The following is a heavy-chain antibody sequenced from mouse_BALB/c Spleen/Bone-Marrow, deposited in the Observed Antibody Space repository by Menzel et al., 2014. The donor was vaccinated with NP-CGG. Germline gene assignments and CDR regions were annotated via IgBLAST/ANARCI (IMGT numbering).Heavy chain of an antibody. Sequence: EVQVVESGGGLVQPGGSLKLSCAASGFDFSSYWMSWVRQAPGKGLEWIGEINPDSNTINYKPSLKDKFIISRDNAKNTLYLQMSKVRSEDTALYYGARLGYYGSFAYWGQGTLVTVSA. CDR3: ARLGYYGSFAY. CDR1: GFDFSSYW. D-gene: IGHD1-2*01. CDR2: INPDSNTI. V-gene: IGHV4-1*02. J-gene: IGHJ3*01.